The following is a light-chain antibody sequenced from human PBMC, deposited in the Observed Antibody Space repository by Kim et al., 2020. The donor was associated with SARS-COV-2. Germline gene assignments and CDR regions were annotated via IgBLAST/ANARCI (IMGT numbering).Light chain of an antibody. CDR3: SAWDSSLSAWV. Sequence: RQPATLTWTRNRNNDANQGAAWLQQHQGHPPKHLSYRNNKRPSGISERLSASRSGNTASLTITGLQPEDEADYYCSAWDSSLSAWVFGGGTQLTVL. V-gene: IGLV10-54*01. CDR2: RNN. J-gene: IGLJ3*02. CDR1: RNNDANQG.